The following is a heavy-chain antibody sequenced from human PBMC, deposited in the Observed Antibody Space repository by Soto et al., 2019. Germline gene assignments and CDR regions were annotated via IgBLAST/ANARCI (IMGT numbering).Heavy chain of an antibody. J-gene: IGHJ6*02. D-gene: IGHD1-26*01. Sequence: QVQLQESGPGLVKPSETLSLTCNVSGGSIRSYYWSWIRQPAGKALEWIGRIYTSGTTNYNPSLKSRATILVDTSKNQFSLTLSSVTAADTAVYYCAREGASGFGMDVWGQGTTVTVSS. CDR3: AREGASGFGMDV. CDR1: GGSIRSYY. V-gene: IGHV4-4*07. CDR2: IYTSGTT.